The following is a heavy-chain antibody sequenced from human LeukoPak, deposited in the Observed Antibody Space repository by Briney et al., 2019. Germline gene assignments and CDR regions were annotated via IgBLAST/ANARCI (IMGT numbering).Heavy chain of an antibody. J-gene: IGHJ4*02. CDR2: MNPNSGNT. CDR3: ARTDSGYDPYFDY. CDR1: GYTFTSYD. Sequence: ASAKVSCKASGYTFTSYDINWVRQATGQGLEWMGWMNPNSGNTGYAQKFQGRVTMTRNTSISTAYMELSSLRSEDTAVYYCARTDSGYDPYFDYWGQGTLVTVSS. D-gene: IGHD5-12*01. V-gene: IGHV1-8*01.